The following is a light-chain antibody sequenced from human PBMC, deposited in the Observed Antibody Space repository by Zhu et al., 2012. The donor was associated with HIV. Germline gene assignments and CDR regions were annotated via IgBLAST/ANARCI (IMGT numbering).Light chain of an antibody. V-gene: IGKV3-15*01. CDR3: QEYYDWPLYA. Sequence: EVVMTQSPTTLSVSPGESATLFCRAGDFLNNKLAWYQHRRGQAPRLLLYGASTRATGIPARFTGSGSGTEFTLTITSVQSEDFAVYHCQEYYDWPLYAFGQGSKLEIK. J-gene: IGKJ2*01. CDR2: GAS. CDR1: DFLNNK.